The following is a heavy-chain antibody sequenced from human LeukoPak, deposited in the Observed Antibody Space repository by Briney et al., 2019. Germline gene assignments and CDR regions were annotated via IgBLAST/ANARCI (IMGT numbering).Heavy chain of an antibody. CDR1: GGTFSSYA. CDR2: IIPILGIA. J-gene: IGHJ4*02. Sequence: ASVKVSCKASGGTFSSYAISWVRQAPGQGLEWMGRIIPILGIANYAQKFQSRVTITADKSTSTAYMELSSLRSDDTAVYYCARDRNGGPNDYWGQGTLVTVSS. D-gene: IGHD4-23*01. V-gene: IGHV1-69*04. CDR3: ARDRNGGPNDY.